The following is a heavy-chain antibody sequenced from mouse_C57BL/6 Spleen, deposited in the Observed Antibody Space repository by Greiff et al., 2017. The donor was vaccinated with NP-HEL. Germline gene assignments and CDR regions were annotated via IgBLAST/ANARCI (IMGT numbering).Heavy chain of an antibody. D-gene: IGHD1-1*01. CDR1: GFNIKDYY. CDR2: IDPEDGET. Sequence: EVQLQQSGAELVKPGASVKLSCTASGFNIKDYYMHWVKQRTEQGLEWIGRIDPEDGETKYAPKFQGKATITADTSSNTAYLRPNSRTSEDTAVYYCARSISQDYYGSSYDWYFDVWGTGTTVTVSS. V-gene: IGHV14-2*01. CDR3: ARSISQDYYGSSYDWYFDV. J-gene: IGHJ1*03.